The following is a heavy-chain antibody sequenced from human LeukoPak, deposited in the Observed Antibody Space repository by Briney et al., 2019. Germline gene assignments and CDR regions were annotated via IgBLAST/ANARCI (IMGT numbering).Heavy chain of an antibody. J-gene: IGHJ3*02. Sequence: SETLSLTCAVYGGSFSGYYWSWIRQPPGKGLEWIGEINHSGSTNYNPSLKSRVTISVDTSKNQFSLKLSSVTAADTAVYYCARDWRYYDFWSGYYIFSRNDAFDIWGQGTMVTVSS. V-gene: IGHV4-34*01. CDR1: GGSFSGYY. CDR3: ARDWRYYDFWSGYYIFSRNDAFDI. D-gene: IGHD3-3*01. CDR2: INHSGST.